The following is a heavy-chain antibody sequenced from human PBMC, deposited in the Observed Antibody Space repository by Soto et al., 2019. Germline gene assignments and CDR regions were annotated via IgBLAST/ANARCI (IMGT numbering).Heavy chain of an antibody. CDR2: IWYDGSNK. J-gene: IGHJ4*02. V-gene: IGHV3-33*01. CDR1: GFTFSSYG. CDR3: AVQMATIGTEV. Sequence: QVQLVESGGGVVQPGRSLRLSCAASGFTFSSYGMPWVRQAPGKGLEWVAVIWYDGSNKYYADSVKGRFTISRDNSKNTLYLQMNSLRAEDTAVYYCAVQMATIGTEVGGQGTLVTVSS. D-gene: IGHD5-12*01.